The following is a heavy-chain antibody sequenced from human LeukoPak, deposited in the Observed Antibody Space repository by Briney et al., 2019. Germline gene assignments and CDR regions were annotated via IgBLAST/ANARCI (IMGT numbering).Heavy chain of an antibody. V-gene: IGHV4-59*01. Sequence: KPSETLSLTCTVSGGSISSYYWSWIRQPPGKGLEWIGYIYYSGGTNYNPSLKSRVTISVDTSKNQFSLKLSSVTAADTAVYYCARVRVRGVIGDAFDIWGQGTMVTVSS. CDR1: GGSISSYY. CDR3: ARVRVRGVIGDAFDI. D-gene: IGHD3-10*01. J-gene: IGHJ3*02. CDR2: IYYSGGT.